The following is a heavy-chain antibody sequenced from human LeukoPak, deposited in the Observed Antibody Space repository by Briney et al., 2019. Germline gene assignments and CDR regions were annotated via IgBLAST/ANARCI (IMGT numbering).Heavy chain of an antibody. J-gene: IGHJ4*02. CDR3: AKERTQTTSFDY. CDR2: ISGSGGST. D-gene: IGHD2/OR15-2a*01. V-gene: IGHV3-23*01. CDR1: GFTFRSYP. Sequence: PGGPLRLSCAASGFTFRSYPMNWVRQAPGKGLEWVSTISGSGGSTYYADSVKGRFTISRDNSKNTLYLQMNRLRAEDTAIYYCAKERTQTTSFDYWGQGTLVTVSS.